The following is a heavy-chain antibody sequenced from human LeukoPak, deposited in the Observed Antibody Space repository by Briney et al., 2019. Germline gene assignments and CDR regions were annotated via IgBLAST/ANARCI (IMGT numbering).Heavy chain of an antibody. D-gene: IGHD5-24*01. CDR3: ARASGYNYNFDY. J-gene: IGHJ4*02. V-gene: IGHV1-2*02. CDR2: INPNSGGT. CDR1: GYTFAGYY. Sequence: ASVKVSCKASGYTFAGYYMHWVRQAPGQGLECMGWINPNSGGTNYAQKFQGRVTMTRDTSISTAYMELSRLRSDDTAVYYCARASGYNYNFDYWGQGTLVTVSS.